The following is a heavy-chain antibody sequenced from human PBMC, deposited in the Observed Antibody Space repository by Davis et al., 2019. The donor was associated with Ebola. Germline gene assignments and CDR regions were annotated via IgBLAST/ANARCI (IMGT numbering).Heavy chain of an antibody. Sequence: AASVKVSCKASGYTFTNYDINWVRQAAGQGLEWMGWVSPNTGYTGISENFHGRVTMTRDTSINTAYMELSSLIIEDTAIYYCAKGGGNKLFDAFDLWGQGTMVTVSS. CDR2: VSPNTGYT. V-gene: IGHV1-8*01. CDR3: AKGGGNKLFDAFDL. D-gene: IGHD1/OR15-1a*01. CDR1: GYTFTNYD. J-gene: IGHJ3*01.